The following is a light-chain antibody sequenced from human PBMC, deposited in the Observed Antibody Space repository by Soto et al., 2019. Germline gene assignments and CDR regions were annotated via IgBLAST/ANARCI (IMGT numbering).Light chain of an antibody. CDR1: STDIGAYKF. CDR3: ISYTGFDTYV. Sequence: QSVLTQPASVSASPGQSITISCTGTSTDIGAYKFVSWYQQHPGKAPKLMIYDVTSRPSGVSNRFSGSKSGNTASLIISGLQAEDEGDYYCISYTGFDTYVFGTWSKVTVL. V-gene: IGLV2-14*03. J-gene: IGLJ1*01. CDR2: DVT.